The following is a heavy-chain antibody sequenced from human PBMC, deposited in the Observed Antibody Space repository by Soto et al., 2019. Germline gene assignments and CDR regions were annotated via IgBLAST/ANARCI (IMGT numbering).Heavy chain of an antibody. CDR1: GYTFTSYG. CDR3: ASVPSLAVGPNSGDY. D-gene: IGHD1-1*01. Sequence: QVQLVQSGAEVKKPGASVKVSCKASGYTFTSYGISWVRQAPGQGLEWMGWISAYNGNTNYAQKLKGRVTMTTDTSTSTAYMELRSLRSDDTAVYYCASVPSLAVGPNSGDYWGQGTLVTVSS. J-gene: IGHJ4*02. V-gene: IGHV1-18*01. CDR2: ISAYNGNT.